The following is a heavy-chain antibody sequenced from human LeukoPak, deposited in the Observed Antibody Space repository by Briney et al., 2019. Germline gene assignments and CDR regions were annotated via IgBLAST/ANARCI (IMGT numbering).Heavy chain of an antibody. Sequence: SETLSLTCTVSGGSISSYYWSWIRQPPGKGLEWIGYIYYTGSTNYNPSLKSRVTISVDTSKNQFSLKLSSVTAADTAVYYCARDRRDGSNWYYFDYWGQGTLVTVSS. CDR2: IYYTGST. CDR1: GGSISSYY. V-gene: IGHV4-59*01. CDR3: ARDRRDGSNWYYFDY. J-gene: IGHJ4*02. D-gene: IGHD5-24*01.